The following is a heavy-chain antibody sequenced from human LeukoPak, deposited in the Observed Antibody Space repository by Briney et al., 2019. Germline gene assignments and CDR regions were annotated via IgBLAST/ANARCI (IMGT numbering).Heavy chain of an antibody. Sequence: PSETLSLTCAVYGGSFSGYYWSWIRQPPGKGLEWIGEINHSGSTNYNPSLKSRVTISVDTSKNQFSLKLSSVTAADTAVYYCARHRVSEGGAVYWYFDLWGRGTLVTVSS. V-gene: IGHV4-34*01. CDR2: INHSGST. D-gene: IGHD3-16*01. CDR3: ARHRVSEGGAVYWYFDL. CDR1: GGSFSGYY. J-gene: IGHJ2*01.